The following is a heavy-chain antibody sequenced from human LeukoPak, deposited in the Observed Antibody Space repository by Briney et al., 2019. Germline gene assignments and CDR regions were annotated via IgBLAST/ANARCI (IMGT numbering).Heavy chain of an antibody. CDR1: GFTFSNYE. D-gene: IGHD5-18*01. CDR2: ISSSGSTI. Sequence: RTGGSLRLSCAASGFTFSNYEMNWVRQGPGKGLEWVSYISSSGSTIYYADSVKGRFTISRDNAKNSLYLQMNSLRAEDTAVYYCAQIYTYGSSQFDYWGQGTLVTVSS. J-gene: IGHJ4*02. V-gene: IGHV3-48*03. CDR3: AQIYTYGSSQFDY.